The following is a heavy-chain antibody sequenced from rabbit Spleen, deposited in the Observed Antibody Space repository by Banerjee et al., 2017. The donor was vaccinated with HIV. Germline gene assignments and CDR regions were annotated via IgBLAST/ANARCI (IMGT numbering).Heavy chain of an antibody. CDR1: RFDFSTYS. J-gene: IGHJ4*01. CDR3: VRGASSSGYYNL. Sequence: QELVESGGGLAQPGGSLKLSCKASRFDFSTYSMSWVRQAPGKGLEWIGYIDLVFGSTYYASWVNGRFAISSHNAQNTLYLQLNSLTAADTATYFCVRGASSSGYYNLWGPGTLVTVS. V-gene: IGHV1S7*01. CDR2: IDLVFGST. D-gene: IGHD1-1*01.